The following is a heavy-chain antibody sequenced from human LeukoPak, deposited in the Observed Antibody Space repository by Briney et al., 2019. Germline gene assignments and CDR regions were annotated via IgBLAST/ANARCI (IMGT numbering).Heavy chain of an antibody. D-gene: IGHD3-10*01. J-gene: IGHJ4*02. CDR1: GFSFSDYG. Sequence: GGSLRLSCEASGFSFSDYGFHWVRQAPGKGLEWVAVIWHDGSNKHYADSVKGRFTISKDDSKSTLFLQMNSLRAEDTAVYYCARDWFSYFDYWGQGTLVTVSS. V-gene: IGHV3-33*01. CDR3: ARDWFSYFDY. CDR2: IWHDGSNK.